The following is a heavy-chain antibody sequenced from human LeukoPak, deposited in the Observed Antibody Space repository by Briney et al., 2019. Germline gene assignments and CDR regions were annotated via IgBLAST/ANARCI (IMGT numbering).Heavy chain of an antibody. CDR2: ISWNSGSI. J-gene: IGHJ4*02. CDR3: ATRWADSDEPDGY. D-gene: IGHD5-24*01. Sequence: GRSLRLSCAASGFTFDDYAMHWVRQAPGKGLEWVSGISWNSGSIGYADSVKGRFTISRDNAKNSLYLQMNSLRAEDTALYYCATRWADSDEPDGYWGQGTLVTVSS. CDR1: GFTFDDYA. V-gene: IGHV3-9*01.